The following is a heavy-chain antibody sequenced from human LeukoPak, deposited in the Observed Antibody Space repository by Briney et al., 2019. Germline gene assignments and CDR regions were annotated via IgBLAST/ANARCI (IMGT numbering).Heavy chain of an antibody. CDR2: INPNSGGT. CDR1: GYTFTGYY. J-gene: IGHJ4*02. V-gene: IGHV1-2*02. CDR3: AREILPGDFWSGYIDY. D-gene: IGHD3-3*01. Sequence: ASVKVSCKASGYTFTGYYMHWVRQAPGQGLEWMGWINPNSGGTNYAQKFQGRVTMTRDTSISTAYMELSGLRSDDTAVYYCAREILPGDFWSGYIDYWGQGTLVTVSS.